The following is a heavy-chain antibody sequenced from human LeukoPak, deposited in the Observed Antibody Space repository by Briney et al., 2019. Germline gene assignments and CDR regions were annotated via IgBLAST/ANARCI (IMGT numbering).Heavy chain of an antibody. J-gene: IGHJ6*03. CDR2: INTDVSST. Sequence: PRGTLRLSCAASGVTFSTYWISCVRQAPGKGLGWVSHINTDVSSTSYADSVKGRFTISRDNAKNTLFLQVNSLRADDTSVYYCARSIPYYYGDYSNSYMDVWGKGTTVTVSS. CDR3: ARSIPYYYGDYSNSYMDV. D-gene: IGHD4-17*01. CDR1: GVTFSTYW. V-gene: IGHV3-74*01.